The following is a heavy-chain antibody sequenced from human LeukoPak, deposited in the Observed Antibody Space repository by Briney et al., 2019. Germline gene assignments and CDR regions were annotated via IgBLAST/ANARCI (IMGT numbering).Heavy chain of an antibody. V-gene: IGHV1-2*02. Sequence: ASVKVSCKASGYTFTGYYMHWVRQAPGQGLEWMGWINPNSGGTNYAQKFQGRVTMTRDTSISTACMELSRLRSDDTAVYYCARVVDYSNYYFDYWGQGTLVTVSS. CDR2: INPNSGGT. CDR1: GYTFTGYY. D-gene: IGHD4-11*01. J-gene: IGHJ4*02. CDR3: ARVVDYSNYYFDY.